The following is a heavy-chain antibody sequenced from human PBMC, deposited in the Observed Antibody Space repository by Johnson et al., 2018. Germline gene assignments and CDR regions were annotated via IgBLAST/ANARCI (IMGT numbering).Heavy chain of an antibody. V-gene: IGHV3-30*03. CDR1: GFNFRSYG. J-gene: IGHJ6*02. CDR2: TSYDGTKK. Sequence: VQLVESGGGVVQPGRSLRLSCAASGFNFRSYGMHWVRQAPGKGLEWVALTSYDGTKKSYGDSVKGRFIISRHNSKNTLHLQMKSLRAEDTAVYYCARDLPQPSATFGQGYGMDVWGQGTTVTVSS. CDR3: ARDLPQPSATFGQGYGMDV. D-gene: IGHD2/OR15-2a*01.